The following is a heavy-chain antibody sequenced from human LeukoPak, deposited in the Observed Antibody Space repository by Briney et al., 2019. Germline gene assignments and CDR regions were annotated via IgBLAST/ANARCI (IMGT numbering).Heavy chain of an antibody. CDR3: ARGLLGAAFDI. CDR1: GGSISSYY. Sequence: SETLPLTCTVSGGSISSYYWSWIRQPPGKGLEWIGYIYYSGSTNYNPSLKSRVTISVDTSKNQFSLKLSSVTAADTAVYYCARGLLGAAFDIWGQGTMVTVSS. V-gene: IGHV4-59*01. J-gene: IGHJ3*02. CDR2: IYYSGST. D-gene: IGHD2-15*01.